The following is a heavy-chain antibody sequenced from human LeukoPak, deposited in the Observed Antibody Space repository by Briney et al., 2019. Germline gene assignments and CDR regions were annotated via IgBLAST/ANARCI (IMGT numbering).Heavy chain of an antibody. D-gene: IGHD2-15*01. CDR2: IFYSGST. CDR1: GGSISTSNYY. Sequence: MASETLSLTCTVSGGSISTSNYYWGWIRQPPGKGLEWIGNIFYSGSTYYNPSLKSRVTISVDTSKNQFSLKLSSVTAADTAVYYCARDYCSGGSCYVKWFDPWGQGTLVTVSS. J-gene: IGHJ5*02. CDR3: ARDYCSGGSCYVKWFDP. V-gene: IGHV4-39*07.